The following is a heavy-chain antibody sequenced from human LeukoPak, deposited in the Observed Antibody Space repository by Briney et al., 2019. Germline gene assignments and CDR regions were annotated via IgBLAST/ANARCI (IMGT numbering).Heavy chain of an antibody. V-gene: IGHV4-34*01. Sequence: SETLSLTCAVYGGSFSGYYWSWIRQPPGKGLEWIGEINHSGSTNYNPSLKSRVTISVDTSKNQFSLKLSSVTAADTAVYYCARVPLDYSDSGYYSYHFDYWGQGTLVTVSS. CDR1: GGSFSGYY. CDR2: INHSGST. J-gene: IGHJ4*02. D-gene: IGHD3-22*01. CDR3: ARVPLDYSDSGYYSYHFDY.